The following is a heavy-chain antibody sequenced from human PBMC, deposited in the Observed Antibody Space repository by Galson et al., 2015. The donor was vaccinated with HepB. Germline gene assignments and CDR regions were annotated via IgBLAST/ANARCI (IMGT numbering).Heavy chain of an antibody. V-gene: IGHV3-48*02. J-gene: IGHJ4*02. D-gene: IGHD4-11*01. CDR1: GFIFSSYS. Sequence: SLRLSCATSGFIFSSYSMNWVRQAPGKGLAWVSYISTGSSSIYYADSVKGRFTISRDNAKNSLYLQMNSLRDEDTAVYYCARGAAWFDHTNYVPPSAGAWGPGGRPTWNDYWGQGMLVTVSS. CDR2: ISTGSSSI. CDR3: ARGAAWFDHTNYVPPSAGAWGPGGRPTWNDY.